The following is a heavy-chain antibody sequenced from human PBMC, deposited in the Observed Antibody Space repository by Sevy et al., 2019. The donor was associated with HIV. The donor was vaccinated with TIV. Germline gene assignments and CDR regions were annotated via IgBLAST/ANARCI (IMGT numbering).Heavy chain of an antibody. CDR2: IKSKTDGGTT. CDR3: TASVPCSGGSCYSYYYYGMDV. J-gene: IGHJ6*02. D-gene: IGHD2-15*01. V-gene: IGHV3-15*01. CDR1: GFTFSNAW. Sequence: GGSLRLSCAASGFTFSNAWMSWVRQAPGKGLEWVGRIKSKTDGGTTDYAAPVKGRFTISRDDSKNTLYLQMNSLKTEDRAVYYCTASVPCSGGSCYSYYYYGMDVWGQGTTVTVSS.